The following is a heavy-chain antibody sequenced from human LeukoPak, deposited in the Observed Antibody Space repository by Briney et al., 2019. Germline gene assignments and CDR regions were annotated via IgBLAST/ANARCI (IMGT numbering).Heavy chain of an antibody. CDR2: ITGTGDGT. J-gene: IGHJ4*02. CDR1: GFTFSTYD. CDR3: ALAVAGTRYYFDY. D-gene: IGHD6-19*01. Sequence: GGSLRLSCAASGFTFSTYDMTWVRQAPGKGLEWVSSITGTGDGTSAADSVKGRFTISRDSSKHTLYLQMNSLRVEDTAVYYCALAVAGTRYYFDYWGQGTLVTVSS. V-gene: IGHV3-23*01.